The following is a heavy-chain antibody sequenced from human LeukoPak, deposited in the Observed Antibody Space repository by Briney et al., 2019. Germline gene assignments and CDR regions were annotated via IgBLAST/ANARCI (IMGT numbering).Heavy chain of an antibody. CDR2: INSDGSTT. J-gene: IGHJ3*02. D-gene: IGHD6-25*01. CDR1: GFTFSSYW. V-gene: IGHV3-74*01. CDR3: ARKRQSYDAFDI. Sequence: GGSLRRSCAASGFTFSSYWMHWVRQAPGKGLVWVSRINSDGSTTNYADSVLGRFTISRDNAKNTLYLQMNSLRAEDTAVYYCARKRQSYDAFDIWGQGTMVTVSS.